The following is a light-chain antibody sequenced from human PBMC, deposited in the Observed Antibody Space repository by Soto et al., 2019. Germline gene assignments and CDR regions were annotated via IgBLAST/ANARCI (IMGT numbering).Light chain of an antibody. Sequence: QSVLTQPRSVSGSPGQSVTISCTGTSSDVGDYNFVSWYQQRPGKAPKLMIYDVSKRPSGVPDRFSGSKSGNTASLTISGLQAEDEDDYYCCSYAGDYTYVFGTGTKVTVL. CDR3: CSYAGDYTYV. J-gene: IGLJ1*01. V-gene: IGLV2-11*01. CDR1: SSDVGDYNF. CDR2: DVS.